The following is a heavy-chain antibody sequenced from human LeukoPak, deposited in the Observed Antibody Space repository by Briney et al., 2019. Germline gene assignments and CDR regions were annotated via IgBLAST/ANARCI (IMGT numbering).Heavy chain of an antibody. J-gene: IGHJ4*02. V-gene: IGHV1-46*01. CDR3: ARDPDPADDSSAYCSDY. CDR1: GYTFTSYY. Sequence: ASVKVSCKASGYTFTSYYMYWVRQAPGQGLEWMGIINPSGGSTSYAQKFQGRVTMTRDTSTSTVYLELSSLRSEDTAVYFCARDPDPADDSSAYCSDYWGQGTLVTVSS. CDR2: INPSGGST. D-gene: IGHD3-22*01.